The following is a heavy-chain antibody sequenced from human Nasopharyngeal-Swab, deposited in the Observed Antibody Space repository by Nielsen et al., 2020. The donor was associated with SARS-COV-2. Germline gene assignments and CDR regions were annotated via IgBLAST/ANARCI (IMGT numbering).Heavy chain of an antibody. Sequence: SVKVSCKASGYTFTSYGISWVRQAPGQGLEWMGGIIPIFGTANYAQKFQGRVTITADKSTSTAYVELSSLRSEDTAVYYCARARYYDSSGYYCYFDYWGQGTLVTVSS. J-gene: IGHJ4*02. CDR1: GYTFTSYG. CDR3: ARARYYDSSGYYCYFDY. CDR2: IIPIFGTA. D-gene: IGHD3-22*01. V-gene: IGHV1-69*06.